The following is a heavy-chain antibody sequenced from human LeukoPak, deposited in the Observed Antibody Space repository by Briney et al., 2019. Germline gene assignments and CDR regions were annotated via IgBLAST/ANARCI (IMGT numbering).Heavy chain of an antibody. CDR2: IIPILGIA. D-gene: IGHD2-2*01. CDR1: GGTFSSYT. Sequence: GASVKVSCKASGGTFSSYTIGWVRQAPGQGLEWMGRIIPILGIANYAQKFQGRVTITADKSTSTAYMELSSLRSEDTAVYYCARDPDCSSTSCYSFDPWGQGTLVTVSS. J-gene: IGHJ5*02. CDR3: ARDPDCSSTSCYSFDP. V-gene: IGHV1-69*04.